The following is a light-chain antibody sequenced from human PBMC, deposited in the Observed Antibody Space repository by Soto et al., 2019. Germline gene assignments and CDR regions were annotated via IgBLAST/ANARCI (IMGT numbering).Light chain of an antibody. CDR1: QGLGVW. V-gene: IGKV1-12*01. CDR3: QQAYSFPLT. J-gene: IGKJ4*01. CDR2: GSS. Sequence: DIQMTQSPSSVSASVGARVTITCRASQGLGVWLGWYQQKPGKAPQLMIFGSSGLQTGVPSRFSGSGSGTDFTLTISSLQPEDFATYYCQQAYSFPLTFGGGTKVDIK.